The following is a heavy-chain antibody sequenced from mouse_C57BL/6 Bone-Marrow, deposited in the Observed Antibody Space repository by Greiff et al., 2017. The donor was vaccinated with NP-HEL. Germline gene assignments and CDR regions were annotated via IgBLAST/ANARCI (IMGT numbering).Heavy chain of an antibody. CDR1: GYTFTSYW. Sequence: QVQLQQPGAELVKPGASVKLSCKASGYTFTSYWMQWVKQRPGQGLEWIGEIDPSDSYTNYNQKFKGKATLTVDTSSSTAYMQRSSLTSEDSAVYYCARRRTGALYFDVWGTGTTVTVSS. CDR2: IDPSDSYT. V-gene: IGHV1-50*01. J-gene: IGHJ1*03. CDR3: ARRRTGALYFDV.